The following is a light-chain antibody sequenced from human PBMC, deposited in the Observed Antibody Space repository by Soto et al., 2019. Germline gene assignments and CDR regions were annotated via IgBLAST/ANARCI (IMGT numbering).Light chain of an antibody. Sequence: QAVLTQPPSVSGAPGQRVTISCTGTNFNIGAGSDVHWYQCLPGTAPKLLIYGNRNRPSGVLDRFSGSKSGTSVSLAITGLQAEDEADYYCQSYDTSLRGWVFGGGTKLTVL. CDR1: NFNIGAGSD. CDR3: QSYDTSLRGWV. CDR2: GNR. J-gene: IGLJ3*02. V-gene: IGLV1-40*01.